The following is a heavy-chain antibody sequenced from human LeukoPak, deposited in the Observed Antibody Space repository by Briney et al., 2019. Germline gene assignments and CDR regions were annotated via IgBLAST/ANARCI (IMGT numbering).Heavy chain of an antibody. V-gene: IGHV4-34*01. J-gene: IGHJ4*02. CDR3: ARKEMGLRTLPFDY. D-gene: IGHD5-12*01. CDR1: CGSFCGYY. Sequence: PSETLSLTCAVYCGSFCGYYWSWIRQPPGKGLEWLGEINHSGSTNYNPSLKSRVTISVDTSKNQFSLKLVSVTAEATAVYYCARKEMGLRTLPFDYWGQGTLVTVSS. CDR2: INHSGST.